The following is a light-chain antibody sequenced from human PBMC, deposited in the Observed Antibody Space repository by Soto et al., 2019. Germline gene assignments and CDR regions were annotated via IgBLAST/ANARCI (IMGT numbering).Light chain of an antibody. CDR2: GAS. J-gene: IGKJ1*01. CDR3: QQYGSSPPWT. CDR1: QSVSSRY. V-gene: IGKV3-20*01. Sequence: EIVLTHAPGTLSLSPGERATLSCRASQSVSSRYLAWYQQKPGQAPRLLIYGASRRATGIPDRFSGGGSGTDFTLTISRLEPEDFAVYYCQQYGSSPPWTFGQGTKVDIK.